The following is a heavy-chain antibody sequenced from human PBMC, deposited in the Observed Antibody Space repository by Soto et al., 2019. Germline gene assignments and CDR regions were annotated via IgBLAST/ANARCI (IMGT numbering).Heavy chain of an antibody. D-gene: IGHD6-19*01. Sequence: EVPLLESGGGLVQPGGSLRLSCAASGFTFSSYAMSWVRQAPGKGLEWVSAITGSGGSTYYADSVKGRFTISRDYSKNTLFLQMSGLRAEDTAVYYCAKRGSSGWYPTPVGYFQHWGQGTLVTVSS. V-gene: IGHV3-23*01. CDR2: ITGSGGST. CDR3: AKRGSSGWYPTPVGYFQH. CDR1: GFTFSSYA. J-gene: IGHJ1*01.